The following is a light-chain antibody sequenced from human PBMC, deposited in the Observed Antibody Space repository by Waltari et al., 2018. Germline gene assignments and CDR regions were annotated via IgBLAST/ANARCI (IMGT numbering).Light chain of an antibody. CDR2: EDN. CDR1: RGSIPSNS. J-gene: IGLJ2*01. V-gene: IGLV6-57*01. CDR3: QSYDSSTVV. Sequence: NFMLTQPHSVSESPGKTVTISCTRSRGSIPSNSLQWYQQRPGSSPTTVIYEDNQRPSGVPDRFSGSIDSSSNSASLTISGLKTEDEADYYCQSYDSSTVVFGGGTKLTVL.